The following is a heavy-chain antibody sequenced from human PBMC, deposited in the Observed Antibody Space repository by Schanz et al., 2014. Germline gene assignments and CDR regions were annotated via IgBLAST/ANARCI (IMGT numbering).Heavy chain of an antibody. V-gene: IGHV1-46*01. CDR2: INLSGGST. D-gene: IGHD6-6*01. CDR3: ATEGPRGTRHPINYYYAMDN. J-gene: IGHJ6*02. Sequence: QVQLVQSGAEVKKPGASVKVSCKASGYTFTSYSMHWVRQAPGQGLEWMGIINLSGGSTNNAQKFQGRLTMTRDTSTSTVYMELSSLRSEDTAVYYCATEGPRGTRHPINYYYAMDNWGQGTKVTV. CDR1: GYTFTSYS.